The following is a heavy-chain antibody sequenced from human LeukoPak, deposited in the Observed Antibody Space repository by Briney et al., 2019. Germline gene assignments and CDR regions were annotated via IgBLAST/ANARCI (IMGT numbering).Heavy chain of an antibody. D-gene: IGHD6-19*01. CDR3: ARDQGLLVVAGRFGY. Sequence: GGSLRLSCAASGFTFSSYSMNWVRRAPGKGLEWVSSISSSNSYIYNADPVKGRFTISRDNAKNSLYLQMNSLRAEDTAVYYCARDQGLLVVAGRFGYWGQGTLVTVSS. J-gene: IGHJ4*02. CDR2: ISSSNSYI. V-gene: IGHV3-21*01. CDR1: GFTFSSYS.